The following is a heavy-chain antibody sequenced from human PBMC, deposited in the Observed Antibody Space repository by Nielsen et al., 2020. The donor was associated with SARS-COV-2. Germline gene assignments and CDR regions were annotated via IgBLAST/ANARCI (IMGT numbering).Heavy chain of an antibody. J-gene: IGHJ4*02. CDR2: ITSSSNYR. V-gene: IGHV3-21*01. D-gene: IGHD1-1*01. Sequence: GGSLRLSCAASGFTFRSYSMNWVRQAPGKGLEWVSSITSSSNYRYYADSLKGRFTISRDNAKNSLYLQINSLKTEDTAVYYCARAWDGVQYFFDYWGQGTLVTVSS. CDR1: GFTFRSYS. CDR3: ARAWDGVQYFFDY.